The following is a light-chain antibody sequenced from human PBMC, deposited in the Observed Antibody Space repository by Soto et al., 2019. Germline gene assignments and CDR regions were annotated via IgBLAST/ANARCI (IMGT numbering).Light chain of an antibody. J-gene: IGKJ2*01. CDR2: GAS. CDR1: QSVGNS. CDR3: QQYHNWYT. V-gene: IGKV3-15*01. Sequence: EIVMTQSPATLSVSPGETATLSCRASQSVGNSVAWYQQKPGQAPRLLIYGASSRTTGIPVKFNGTGSGTEFTLTIRSLQSEDFAVYYCQQYHNWYTFGQGTKLGIE.